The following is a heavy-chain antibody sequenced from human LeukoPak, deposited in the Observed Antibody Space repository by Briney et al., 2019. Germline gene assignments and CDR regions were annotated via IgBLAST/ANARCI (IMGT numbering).Heavy chain of an antibody. CDR2: INSDGSSL. J-gene: IGHJ5*02. Sequence: GGSLRLSCAASGFTSSSYWMHWVRQAPGKGLVWVSRINSDGSSLSYADSVKGRFTISRDNAKNTLYLQMNSLRADDTAVYYCTPGSGSYFGWFDPWGLGTLVTVSS. D-gene: IGHD3-10*01. V-gene: IGHV3-74*01. CDR3: TPGSGSYFGWFDP. CDR1: GFTSSSYW.